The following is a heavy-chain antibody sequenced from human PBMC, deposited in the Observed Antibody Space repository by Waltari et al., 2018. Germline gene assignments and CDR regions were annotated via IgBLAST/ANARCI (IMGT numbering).Heavy chain of an antibody. CDR2: ISHSGGT. CDR3: ARPGDSSPYWYFDL. Sequence: QVQLQESGPGLVKPSETLSLTCAVPGYSISSGYYWVLTRQPPGKGLGWIGSISHSGGTYYNPSLKSRVTISVDTSKNQFSLKLSSVTAADTAVYYCARPGDSSPYWYFDLWGRGTLVTVSS. CDR1: GYSISSGYY. J-gene: IGHJ2*01. D-gene: IGHD6-13*01. V-gene: IGHV4-38-2*01.